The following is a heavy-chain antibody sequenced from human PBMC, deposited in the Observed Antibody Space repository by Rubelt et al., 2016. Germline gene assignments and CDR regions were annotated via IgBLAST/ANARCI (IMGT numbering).Heavy chain of an antibody. CDR3: AKDVRTSSSV. Sequence: VRQAPGKGLEWVSGISWSSGSIGYADSVKGRFTISRDNAKNSLYLQMNSLRAEDTALYYCAKDVRTSSSVWGQGTTVTVSS. D-gene: IGHD6-13*01. J-gene: IGHJ6*02. V-gene: IGHV3-9*01. CDR2: ISWSSGSI.